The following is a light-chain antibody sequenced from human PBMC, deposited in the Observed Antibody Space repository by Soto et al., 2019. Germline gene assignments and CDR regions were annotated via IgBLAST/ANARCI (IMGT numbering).Light chain of an antibody. CDR2: VAS. J-gene: IGKJ4*01. CDR3: HQCFSSPQT. V-gene: IGKV1-39*01. Sequence: DIQMTQSPSSLSASVGDSVIITCRASQSTNIYLSWYQQKPGKAPKLLINVASTLQGGVPSRFIGSGSGTEFTLAISSLQPEDSATYDCHQCFSSPQTFGGGTRVEVK. CDR1: QSTNIY.